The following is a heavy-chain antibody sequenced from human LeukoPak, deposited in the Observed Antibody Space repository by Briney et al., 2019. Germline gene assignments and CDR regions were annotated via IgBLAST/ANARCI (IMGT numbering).Heavy chain of an antibody. CDR3: AKDLSPLYYYYGMDV. Sequence: GGSLRLSCAASGFTFSSYWMSWVRQAPGKGLEWVSVIYSGGSTYYADSVKGRFTISRDNSKNTLYLQMNSLSAEDTAVYYCAKDLSPLYYYYGMDVWGQGTTVTVSS. J-gene: IGHJ6*02. V-gene: IGHV3-23*03. CDR2: IYSGGST. CDR1: GFTFSSYW.